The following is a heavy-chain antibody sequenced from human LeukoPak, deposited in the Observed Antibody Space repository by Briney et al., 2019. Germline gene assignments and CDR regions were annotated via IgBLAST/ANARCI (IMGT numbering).Heavy chain of an antibody. CDR2: IYYSGST. Sequence: PSETLSLTCTASGGSISSYYWSWIRQPPGKGLEWIGYIYYSGSTNYNPSLKSRVTISVDTSKNQFSLKLSSVTAADTAVYYCATGDGYCDGGTCYSYFDYWGQGTLVTVSS. J-gene: IGHJ4*02. CDR1: GGSISSYY. CDR3: ATGDGYCDGGTCYSYFDY. D-gene: IGHD2-15*01. V-gene: IGHV4-59*12.